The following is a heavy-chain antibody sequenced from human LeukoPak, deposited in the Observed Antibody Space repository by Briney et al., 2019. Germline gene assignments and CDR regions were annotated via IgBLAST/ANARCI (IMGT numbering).Heavy chain of an antibody. V-gene: IGHV3-74*01. D-gene: IGHD2-21*01. Sequence: GGSLRLSCAASGFTFSSYWMHWVRQAPGKGLVWVSHTNSDGSSTTYADSVKGRFTISRDNAKNTLYLQMSSLRAEDTAVYYCARGAGGAIWGQGTLVTVSS. CDR1: GFTFSSYW. J-gene: IGHJ4*02. CDR3: ARGAGGAI. CDR2: TNSDGSST.